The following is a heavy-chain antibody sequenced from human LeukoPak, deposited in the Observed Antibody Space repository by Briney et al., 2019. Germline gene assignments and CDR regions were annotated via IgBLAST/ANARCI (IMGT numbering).Heavy chain of an antibody. CDR3: ARDWGNRNYDY. CDR2: ISSGGST. CDR1: GLTVFTNY. D-gene: IGHD1-7*01. V-gene: IGHV3-66*01. J-gene: IGHJ4*02. Sequence: PGGSLRLSCTASGLTVFTNYMSWVRQAPGKGLEWVSLISSGGSTYYADSVRDRFTISRDNSKNTLYLQMNNLRAEDTAVYYCARDWGNRNYDYWGQGSLVTVSS.